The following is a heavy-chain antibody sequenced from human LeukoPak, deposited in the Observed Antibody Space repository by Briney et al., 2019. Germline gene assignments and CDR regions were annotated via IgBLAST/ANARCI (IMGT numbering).Heavy chain of an antibody. CDR1: GFTFSSYT. CDR2: ISTRSDFT. Sequence: GGSLRLSCAASGFTFSSYTMSWVRLAPGKGLEWVSSISTRSDFTYYADSLKGRFTISRDNAKNSLYLQMNSLRAEDTAVYYCARVDSSGYYIHLDYWGRGTPVTVSS. J-gene: IGHJ4*02. CDR3: ARVDSSGYYIHLDY. V-gene: IGHV3-21*01. D-gene: IGHD3-22*01.